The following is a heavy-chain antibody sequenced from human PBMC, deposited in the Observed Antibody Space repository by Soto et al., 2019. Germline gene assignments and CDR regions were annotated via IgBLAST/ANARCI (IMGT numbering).Heavy chain of an antibody. V-gene: IGHV4-30-4*01. D-gene: IGHD2-15*01. CDR3: ARDGCRGGSCYGAFDI. Sequence: PSETLSLTCTVSGGSISSGDYYWSWIRQPPGKGLEWIGYIYYSGSTYYNPSLKSRVTISVDTSKNQFSLKVSSVTAADTAVYYXARDGCRGGSCYGAFDIWGRGTMVTVSS. J-gene: IGHJ3*02. CDR2: IYYSGST. CDR1: GGSISSGDYY.